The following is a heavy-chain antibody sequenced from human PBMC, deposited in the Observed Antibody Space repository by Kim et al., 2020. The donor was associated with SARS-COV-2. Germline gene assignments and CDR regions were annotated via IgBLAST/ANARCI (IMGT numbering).Heavy chain of an antibody. V-gene: IGHV4-39*07. CDR3: AREEDSSSSEIDY. D-gene: IGHD6-6*01. Sequence: YNPSLKRRVTISVDTAKNQFSLKLSSVTAADTAVYYCAREEDSSSSEIDYWGQGTLVTVSS. J-gene: IGHJ4*02.